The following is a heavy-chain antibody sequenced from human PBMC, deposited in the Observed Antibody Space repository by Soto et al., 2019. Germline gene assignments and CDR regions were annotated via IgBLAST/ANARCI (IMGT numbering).Heavy chain of an antibody. V-gene: IGHV1-69*06. J-gene: IGHJ6*02. D-gene: IGHD4-4*01. Sequence: SVKVSCKGSGGTFSSYAISWVRQPPGQGLEWMGGMMPIFGYANCGHKFQDRVAIAADKSTITADMELSSVRSEDTAVYYCARAMTTGTTYYYDYGMDVWGQGATVTVSS. CDR2: MMPIFGYA. CDR1: GGTFSSYA. CDR3: ARAMTTGTTYYYDYGMDV.